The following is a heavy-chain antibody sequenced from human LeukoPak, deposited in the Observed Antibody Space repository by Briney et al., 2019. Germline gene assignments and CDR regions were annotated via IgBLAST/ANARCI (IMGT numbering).Heavy chain of an antibody. D-gene: IGHD6-13*01. CDR2: IYHSGST. V-gene: IGHV4-38-2*02. Sequence: SETLSLTCTVSGYSISSGYYWAWIRQPPGKGLEWIGNIYHSGSTYYNPSLKSRVTISVDTSKNQFSLKLSSVTAADTAVYYCARVNSSSRRWFDPWGQGTLVTVSS. J-gene: IGHJ5*02. CDR1: GYSISSGYY. CDR3: ARVNSSSRRWFDP.